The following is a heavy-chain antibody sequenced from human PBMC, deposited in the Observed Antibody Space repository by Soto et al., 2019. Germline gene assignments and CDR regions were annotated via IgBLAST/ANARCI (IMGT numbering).Heavy chain of an antibody. CDR1: GFSFSNYE. V-gene: IGHV3-48*03. J-gene: IGHJ4*02. CDR2: ISSGGSTV. CDR3: ARGRASGGY. Sequence: GGSLRLSCAASGFSFSNYEMHWVRQAPGKGLEWVAYISSGGSTVHYADSVRGRFTVSRDNARNSLYLQMNTLRVEDTALYYCARGRASGGYWGQGTPVTVSS.